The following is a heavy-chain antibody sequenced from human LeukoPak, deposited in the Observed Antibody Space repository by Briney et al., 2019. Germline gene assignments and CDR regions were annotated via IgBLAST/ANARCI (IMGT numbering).Heavy chain of an antibody. J-gene: IGHJ4*02. CDR3: ARKGYSSGWYRHY. Sequence: GGSLRLACAASGFTVSSNYMSWVRQAPGKGLEWVSVIYSGGSTYYADSVKGRFTISRDNSKNTLYLQMNSLRAEDTAVYYCARKGYSSGWYRHYWGQGTLVTVSS. D-gene: IGHD6-19*01. V-gene: IGHV3-66*01. CDR1: GFTVSSNY. CDR2: IYSGGST.